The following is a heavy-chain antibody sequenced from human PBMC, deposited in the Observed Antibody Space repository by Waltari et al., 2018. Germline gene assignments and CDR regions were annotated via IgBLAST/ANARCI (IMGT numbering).Heavy chain of an antibody. J-gene: IGHJ6*02. CDR2: ISPNNGDT. V-gene: IGHV1-2*04. D-gene: IGHD5-12*01. Sequence: QVHLVQSGAAVRNLGASVRVPGQASGYSFSAHHMHWVRQAPGQGLEWVGWISPNNGDTNYAQRFQGWVTMTSDSSISTAYMELNRLRSDDTAVYYCARGGYSYGYGMDVWGQGTTVIVSS. CDR3: ARGGYSYGYGMDV. CDR1: GYSFSAHH.